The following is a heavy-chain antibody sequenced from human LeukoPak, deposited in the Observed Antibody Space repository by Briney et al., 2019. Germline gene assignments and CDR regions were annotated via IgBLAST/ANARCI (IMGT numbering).Heavy chain of an antibody. D-gene: IGHD6-19*01. Sequence: GGSLRLSCAASGFTFSGSAIHWVRQASGKGLEWVGRIRSKANNYATAYAASVKGRFTISRDDSKNTAYLQMNSLKTEDTAVYYCARGYISVCYSWGQGTLVTVSS. CDR3: ARGYISVCYS. CDR2: IRSKANNYAT. CDR1: GFTFSGSA. J-gene: IGHJ4*02. V-gene: IGHV3-73*01.